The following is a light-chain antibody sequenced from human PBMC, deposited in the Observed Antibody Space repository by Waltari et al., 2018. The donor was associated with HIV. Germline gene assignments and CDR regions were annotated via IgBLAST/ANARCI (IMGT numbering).Light chain of an antibody. CDR1: ALSKQY. CDR3: QSSDTTASHEL. V-gene: IGLV3-25*03. J-gene: IGLJ2*01. CDR2: KDT. Sequence: SRDLTQPPSVSVSPGQTARITCSGDALSKQYSYWYQQKAGQAPVLVIFKDTERPSGIPWRFSASSSGTTVTLTITSVEAEDEAEYFCQSSDTTASHELFGGGTKLTVL.